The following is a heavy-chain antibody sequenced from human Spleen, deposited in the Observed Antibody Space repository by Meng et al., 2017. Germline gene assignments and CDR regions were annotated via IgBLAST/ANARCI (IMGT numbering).Heavy chain of an antibody. CDR1: GYTFTSHY. Sequence: QVQLVQSGAEGKKPGASVNVSCKASGYTFTSHYMHWVRQAPGQGLEWMGWLNPNTGATDYAQKFQGRVTMTRDTSISTAYMELSRLTSDDTAVYYCAREKSPGHFDYFGQGILVTVSS. V-gene: IGHV1-2*02. CDR2: LNPNTGAT. CDR3: AREKSPGHFDY. J-gene: IGHJ4*02.